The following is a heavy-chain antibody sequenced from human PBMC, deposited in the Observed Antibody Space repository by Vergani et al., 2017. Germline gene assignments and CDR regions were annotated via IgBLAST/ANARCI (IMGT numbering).Heavy chain of an antibody. CDR2: MNPNSGNT. CDR1: GYTFTSYD. Sequence: QVQLVQSGAEVKKPGASVKVSCKASGYTFTSYDINWVRQATGQGLEWMGWMNPNSGNTGYAQKFQGRVTMTRNTSISTAYMELSSLRSEDTAVYYCARSELQSYYYYYYMDVGGNGTTVTVSS. J-gene: IGHJ6*03. V-gene: IGHV1-8*01. D-gene: IGHD3-10*01. CDR3: ARSELQSYYYYYYMDV.